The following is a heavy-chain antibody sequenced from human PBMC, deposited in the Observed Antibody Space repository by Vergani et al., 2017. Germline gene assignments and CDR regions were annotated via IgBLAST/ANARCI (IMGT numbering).Heavy chain of an antibody. CDR2: INTNTGNP. CDR3: ARIGSSVYYYGGWFDP. J-gene: IGHJ5*02. Sequence: QVQLVQSGSELKKPGASVKVSCKASGYTFTRYAMNWVRQAPGQGLEWMGWINTNTGNPTYAQGFTGRFVFSLDTSLSTAYLQISSLKAEDTAVYYCARIGSSVYYYGGWFDPWGQGTLVTVSS. D-gene: IGHD3-22*01. CDR1: GYTFTRYA. V-gene: IGHV7-4-1*02.